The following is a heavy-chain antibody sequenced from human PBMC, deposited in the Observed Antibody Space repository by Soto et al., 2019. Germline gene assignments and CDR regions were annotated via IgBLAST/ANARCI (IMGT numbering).Heavy chain of an antibody. J-gene: IGHJ1*01. CDR2: ISGSGGST. V-gene: IGHV3-23*01. Sequence: GGSLRLSCAASGFTFSSYAMSWVRQAPGKGLEWVSAISGSGGSTYYADSVKGRFTISRDNSKNTLYLQMNSLRAADTGVYYCAKTTSREQLAKSYFEHWGQGTLVTVSS. CDR1: GFTFSSYA. D-gene: IGHD6-6*01. CDR3: AKTTSREQLAKSYFEH.